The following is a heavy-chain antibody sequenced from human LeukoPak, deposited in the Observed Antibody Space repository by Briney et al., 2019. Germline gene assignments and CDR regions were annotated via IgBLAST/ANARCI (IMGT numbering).Heavy chain of an antibody. J-gene: IGHJ6*04. D-gene: IGHD3-10*02. CDR1: GFTFSSCI. Sequence: PGGSLRLSCAASGFTFSSCIMNWVRQAPGKRLEWVSSISSSSSYLYYGGSVKGRFTISRDHAKNSLYLQMNSLRAEDTAVYYCAELGITMIGGVWGKGTTVTISS. CDR2: ISSSSSYL. V-gene: IGHV3-21*01. CDR3: AELGITMIGGV.